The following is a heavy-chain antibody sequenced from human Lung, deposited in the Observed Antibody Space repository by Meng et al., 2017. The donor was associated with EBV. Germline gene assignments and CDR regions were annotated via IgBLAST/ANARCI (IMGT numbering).Heavy chain of an antibody. Sequence: QGGASGRVIPPGRHFRPSAAASGSTFSGNARNWVRQAPGKGLEWVAVISYDGSNKYNPAPMKGRTTIVSDNTNNTLLMQSNSLTAEATAFYYAARTHHTWFDSWGQGTLVTVSS. CDR3: ARTHHTWFDS. J-gene: IGHJ5*01. CDR2: ISYDGSNK. V-gene: IGHV3-30-3*02. CDR1: GSTFSGNA.